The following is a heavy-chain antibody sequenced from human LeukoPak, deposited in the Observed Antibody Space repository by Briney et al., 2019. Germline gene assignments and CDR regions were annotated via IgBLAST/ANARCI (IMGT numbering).Heavy chain of an antibody. Sequence: GASVKVSCKASGYTFTSYDINWVRQATGQGLEWRGWMNPNSGNTGYAQKFQGRVPMTRNTSIRTAYMELSSLRSDDAAVYYCASSGFHSYGLDYPGGWGQGTLVTVSS. CDR1: GYTFTSYD. V-gene: IGHV1-8*01. CDR2: MNPNSGNT. CDR3: ASSGFHSYGLDYPGG. D-gene: IGHD5-18*01. J-gene: IGHJ4*02.